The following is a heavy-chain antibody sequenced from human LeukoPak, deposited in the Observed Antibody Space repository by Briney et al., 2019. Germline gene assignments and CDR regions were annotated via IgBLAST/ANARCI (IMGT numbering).Heavy chain of an antibody. CDR2: IYHSGST. Sequence: PSETLSLTCTVSGYSISSGYYWGWIRQPPGKGLEWIGSIYHSGSTYYNPSLKSRVTISVDTSKNQFSLKLSSVTAADTAVYFCMRHEEEDGYNAKPFDFWGQGTQVTVSS. J-gene: IGHJ4*02. D-gene: IGHD5-24*01. CDR3: MRHEEEDGYNAKPFDF. CDR1: GYSISSGYY. V-gene: IGHV4-38-2*02.